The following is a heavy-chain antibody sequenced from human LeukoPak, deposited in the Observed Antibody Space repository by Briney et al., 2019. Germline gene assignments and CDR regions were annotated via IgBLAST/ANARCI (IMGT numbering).Heavy chain of an antibody. V-gene: IGHV1-69*04. Sequence: ASVKVSCKASGGTFSSYAISWVRQAPGQGLEWMGRIIPILGIANYAQKFQGRVTITADKSTSTAYMELSSLRSEDTAVYYCARSDYGSGSYYWGQGTLVTVSS. D-gene: IGHD3-10*01. CDR1: GGTFSSYA. CDR3: ARSDYGSGSYY. J-gene: IGHJ4*02. CDR2: IIPILGIA.